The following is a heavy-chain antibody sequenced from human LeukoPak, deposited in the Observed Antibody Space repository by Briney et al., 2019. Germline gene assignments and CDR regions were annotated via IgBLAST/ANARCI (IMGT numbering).Heavy chain of an antibody. V-gene: IGHV3-21*06. J-gene: IGHJ4*02. D-gene: IGHD3-3*01. CDR3: GSPQYYDFWGGADY. Sequence: GGSLRLSCAASGFDFSTYAINWVRQAPGKGLEWVSSMSNYIFYGDSVKGRFTISRDNAKNSVYLQMNSLRPDDTAVYYCGSPQYYDFWGGADYWGQGTLVTVSS. CDR1: GFDFSTYA. CDR2: MSNYI.